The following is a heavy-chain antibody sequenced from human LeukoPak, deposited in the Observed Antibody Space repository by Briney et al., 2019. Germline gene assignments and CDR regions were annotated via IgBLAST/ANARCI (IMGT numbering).Heavy chain of an antibody. V-gene: IGHV4-59*01. D-gene: IGHD5-18*01. Sequence: PSETLSLTCTVSGGSISNYYWTWIRQPPGKGFEWIGCVYYTGSTGYNPSLKSRATLSVDMSKSQFSLKLTSVTAADTAVYYCARAGSSYGTGHYFDYWSQGSLVTVSS. J-gene: IGHJ4*02. CDR2: VYYTGST. CDR3: ARAGSSYGTGHYFDY. CDR1: GGSISNYY.